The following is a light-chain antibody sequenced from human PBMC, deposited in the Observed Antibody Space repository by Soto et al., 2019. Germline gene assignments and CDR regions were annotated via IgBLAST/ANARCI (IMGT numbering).Light chain of an antibody. J-gene: IGKJ1*01. CDR1: QSISIW. CDR2: DAS. Sequence: DIQMTQSPSTLSASVGDRVTITCRASQSISIWLAWYQQKPGKAPKLLIYDASSLKSGVPSRFSGSGSGTEFTLTISSLQPDDFATYFCQQYNSYSATFGPGTKVEIK. CDR3: QQYNSYSAT. V-gene: IGKV1-5*01.